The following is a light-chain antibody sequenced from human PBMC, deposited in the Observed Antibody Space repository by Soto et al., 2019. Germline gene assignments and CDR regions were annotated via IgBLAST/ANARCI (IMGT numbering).Light chain of an antibody. CDR1: SSDVGACEH. J-gene: IGLJ1*01. CDR3: SSYSTTNILV. Sequence: QSALTQPASVSGSPGQSVTISCTGASSDVGACEHVSWYQQHPGRAPKLILYDVNNRPSGVSNHFSGSKSGNTASLVISGLQANDEADYYCSSYSTTNILVFGSGTKVTVL. CDR2: DVN. V-gene: IGLV2-14*03.